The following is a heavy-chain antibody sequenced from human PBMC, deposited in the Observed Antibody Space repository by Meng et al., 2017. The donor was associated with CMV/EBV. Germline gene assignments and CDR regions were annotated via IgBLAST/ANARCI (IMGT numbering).Heavy chain of an antibody. CDR2: INSDGSST. V-gene: IGHV3-74*01. D-gene: IGHD1-26*01. CDR1: GYSFTSYW. CDR3: ARDRPWEPLDY. Sequence: SCKGSGYSFTSYWIGWVRQAPGKGLVWVSRINSDGSSTSYADSVKGRFTISRDNAKNTLYLQMNSLRAEDTAVYYCARDRPWEPLDYWGQGTLVTVSS. J-gene: IGHJ4*02.